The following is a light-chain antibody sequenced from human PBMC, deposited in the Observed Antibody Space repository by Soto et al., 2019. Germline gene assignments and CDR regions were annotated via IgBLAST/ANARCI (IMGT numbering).Light chain of an antibody. V-gene: IGKV3-11*01. CDR1: QSISNS. Sequence: TVLTQSPATLSLSPGDRATLSCKASQSISNSLGWFQQKPGQAPRLLIDDAFNRATGIPARFTGSGSGSDFTLTISSLEPEDFGVYYCRQRYNWPLTFGGGTKVEIK. J-gene: IGKJ4*01. CDR3: RQRYNWPLT. CDR2: DAF.